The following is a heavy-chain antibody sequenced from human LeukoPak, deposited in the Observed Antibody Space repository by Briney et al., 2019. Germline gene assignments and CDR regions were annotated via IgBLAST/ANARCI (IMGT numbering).Heavy chain of an antibody. Sequence: SETLSLTCAVYGGSFSGYYWSWIRQHPGKGLEWIGYIYYSGSTYYNPSLKSRVTISVDTSKNQFSLKLSSVTAADTAVYYCASVSSSWYAAFDYWGQGTLVTVSS. CDR2: IYYSGST. D-gene: IGHD6-13*01. CDR3: ASVSSSWYAAFDY. CDR1: GGSFSGYY. J-gene: IGHJ4*02. V-gene: IGHV4-31*11.